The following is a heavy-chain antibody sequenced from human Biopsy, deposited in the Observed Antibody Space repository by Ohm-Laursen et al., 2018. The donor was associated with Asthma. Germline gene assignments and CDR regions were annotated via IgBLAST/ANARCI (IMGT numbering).Heavy chain of an antibody. J-gene: IGHJ4*02. Sequence: SLRLSCAASGFNFHNYGMNWVRRVPSKGLDWVAVISFDGSNKNYTDSVKGRFTISRDNSRNTLHLQMNSLRAEDTAVYYCAKDVFPGWELRRGPDYWGQGTLVTVSS. V-gene: IGHV3-30*18. D-gene: IGHD1-26*01. CDR1: GFNFHNYG. CDR3: AKDVFPGWELRRGPDY. CDR2: ISFDGSNK.